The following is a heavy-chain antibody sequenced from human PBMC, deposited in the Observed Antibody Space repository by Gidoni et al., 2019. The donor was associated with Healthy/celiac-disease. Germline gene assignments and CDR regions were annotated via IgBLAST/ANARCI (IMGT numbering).Heavy chain of an antibody. Sequence: EVQLVESGGGLVQPGGSLRLSCAASGFTFSSYDMHWVRQATGKGLEWVSAIGTAGDTYYPGSVKGRFTISRENAKNSLYLQMNSLRAGDTAVYYCARSAGVITKVDAFDIWGQGTMVTVSS. J-gene: IGHJ3*02. V-gene: IGHV3-13*04. CDR2: IGTAGDT. D-gene: IGHD3-10*01. CDR3: ARSAGVITKVDAFDI. CDR1: GFTFSSYD.